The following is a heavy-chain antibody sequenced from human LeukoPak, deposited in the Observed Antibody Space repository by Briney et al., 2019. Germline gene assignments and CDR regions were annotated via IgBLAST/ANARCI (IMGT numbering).Heavy chain of an antibody. V-gene: IGHV4-61*02. CDR1: GGSISSGSYY. CDR2: IYASGST. J-gene: IGHJ4*02. CDR3: ARDAMVRGVSY. D-gene: IGHD3-10*01. Sequence: SETLSLTCTVSGGSISSGSYYWSWIRQPAGKGREWIGRIYASGSTNYNPSLKSRVTISVDTSKNQFSLKLSSVTAADTAVYYCARDAMVRGVSYWGQGTLVTVSS.